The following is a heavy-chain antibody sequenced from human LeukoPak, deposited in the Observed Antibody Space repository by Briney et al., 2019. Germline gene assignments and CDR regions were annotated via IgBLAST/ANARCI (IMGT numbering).Heavy chain of an antibody. Sequence: GGSLRLSCVASGFSFGNYAMSWVRQAPGRGLEWVSQISGTGGATWYAGFARDRFTISRDNSKKTLYLQMSGLRVEDTAMYYCVKDPRDTYGTNWFVSWGQGTLLIVSS. CDR2: ISGTGGAT. D-gene: IGHD2-21*01. CDR1: GFSFGNYA. CDR3: VKDPRDTYGTNWFVS. V-gene: IGHV3-23*01. J-gene: IGHJ5*01.